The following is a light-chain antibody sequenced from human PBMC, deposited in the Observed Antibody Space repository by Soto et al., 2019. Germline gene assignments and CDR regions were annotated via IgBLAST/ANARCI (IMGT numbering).Light chain of an antibody. CDR2: GAS. CDR1: QSIKKF. Sequence: DIEMTQSPSSLSASVGETVTIICRARQSIKKFLNWYQQKPGQAPKLLMYGASTLQRGVPSRFSGSASGTDFTLTISRLEPEDFAVYYCQQYGSSPRTFGQGTRLEIK. J-gene: IGKJ5*01. CDR3: QQYGSSPRT. V-gene: IGKV1-39*01.